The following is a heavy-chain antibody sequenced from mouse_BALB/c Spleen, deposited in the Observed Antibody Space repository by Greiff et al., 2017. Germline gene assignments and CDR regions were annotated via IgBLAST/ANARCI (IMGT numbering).Heavy chain of an antibody. V-gene: IGHV3-6*02. CDR1: GYSITSGYY. Sequence: EVKLQESGPGLVKPSQSLSLTCSVTGYSITSGYYWNWIRQFPGNKLEWMGYISYDGSNNYNPSLKNRISITRDTSKNQFFLKLNSVTTEDTATYYCARDGNPYYCDYWGQGTTLTVSS. CDR2: ISYDGSN. CDR3: ARDGNPYYCDY. D-gene: IGHD2-1*01. J-gene: IGHJ2*01.